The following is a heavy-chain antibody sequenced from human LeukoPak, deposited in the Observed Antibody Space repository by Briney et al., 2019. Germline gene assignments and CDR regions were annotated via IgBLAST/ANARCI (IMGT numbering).Heavy chain of an antibody. CDR2: INHSGST. V-gene: IGHV4-34*01. CDR1: GGSFSGYY. D-gene: IGHD6-13*01. J-gene: IGHJ5*02. CDR3: ARSSSKAPIDP. Sequence: SETLSLTCAVYGGSFSGYYWSWIRQPPGKGLEWIGEINHSGSTNYNPSLKSRVTISVDTSKNQFALKLSSVTAADTAVYYCARSSSKAPIDPWGQGTLVTVSS.